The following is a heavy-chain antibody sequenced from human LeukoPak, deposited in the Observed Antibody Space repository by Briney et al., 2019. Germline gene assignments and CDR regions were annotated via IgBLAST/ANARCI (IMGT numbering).Heavy chain of an antibody. J-gene: IGHJ5*02. V-gene: IGHV3-21*01. CDR2: ISTSSRYI. D-gene: IGHD2-2*01. CDR1: GFTFSSFD. CDR3: ARADCSGSTCYLRRSWFDP. Sequence: GGSLRLSCAASGFTFSSFDMNWVRQAPGKGLEWVSSISTSSRYIYYRDSVKGRFTISREAAKNSLYLQMNSLRVEDTAVYYCARADCSGSTCYLRRSWFDPWGQGTLVTVSS.